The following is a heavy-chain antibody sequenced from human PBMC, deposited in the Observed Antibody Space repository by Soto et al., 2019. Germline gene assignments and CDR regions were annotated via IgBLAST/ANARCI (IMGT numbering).Heavy chain of an antibody. Sequence: QVQLVQSGPEVKKPGASVKLSCKASGYTFTTYYVHWVRQAPGQGLEWMGIINPSDGSTNYAQKFQGRVTMTRDTSTGTVFMDLSSLRSEDTAVYYSARETVVFWVGKTLYWAYGMDVWGRGTTVTVSS. D-gene: IGHD2-8*02. J-gene: IGHJ6*02. CDR2: INPSDGST. CDR1: GYTFTTYY. CDR3: ARETVVFWVGKTLYWAYGMDV. V-gene: IGHV1-46*01.